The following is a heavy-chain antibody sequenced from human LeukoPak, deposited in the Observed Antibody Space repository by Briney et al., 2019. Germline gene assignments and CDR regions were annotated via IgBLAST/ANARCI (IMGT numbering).Heavy chain of an antibody. V-gene: IGHV4-39*07. CDR2: IYYSGST. CDR1: GGSISSSSYY. Sequence: SETLSLTCTVSGGSISSSSYYWGWIRQPPGKGQEWIGSIYYSGSTYYNPSLKSRVTISVDTSKNQFSLKLSSVTAADTAVYYCARARSPLFNLVLVTKASSWFDPWGQGTLVTVSS. D-gene: IGHD1-26*01. CDR3: ARARSPLFNLVLVTKASSWFDP. J-gene: IGHJ5*02.